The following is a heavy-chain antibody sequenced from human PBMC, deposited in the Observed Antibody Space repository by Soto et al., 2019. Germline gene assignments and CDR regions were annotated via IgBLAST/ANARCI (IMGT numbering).Heavy chain of an antibody. CDR3: TTDFPGRDRDAFDS. CDR1: GFTFSNAW. V-gene: IGHV3-15*01. Sequence: GGSLRLSCAASGFTFSNAWMSWVRQAPGKGLEWVGRSKSKTDGGTTDYAAPVRGRLTISRDDSKNTLYLQMNSLKTEDTAVYYCTTDFPGRDRDAFDSWGQGTMVTVPS. J-gene: IGHJ3*02. D-gene: IGHD3-10*01. CDR2: SKSKTDGGTT.